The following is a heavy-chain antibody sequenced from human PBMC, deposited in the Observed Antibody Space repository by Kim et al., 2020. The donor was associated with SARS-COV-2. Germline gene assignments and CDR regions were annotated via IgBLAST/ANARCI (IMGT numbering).Heavy chain of an antibody. Sequence: ADSVKGRFTISRDNSKNTLYLQMNSLRAEDTAVYYCAKDRGDYYGSGEFRWGQGTLVTVSS. V-gene: IGHV3-23*01. J-gene: IGHJ4*02. D-gene: IGHD3-10*01. CDR3: AKDRGDYYGSGEFR.